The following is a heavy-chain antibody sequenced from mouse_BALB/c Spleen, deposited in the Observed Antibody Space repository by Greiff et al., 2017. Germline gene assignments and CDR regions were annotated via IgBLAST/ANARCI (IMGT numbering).Heavy chain of an antibody. CDR1: GFTFSDFY. Sequence: EVKLMESGGGLVQPGGSLRLSCATSGFTFSDFYMEWVRQPPGKRLEWIAASRNKANDYSTEYSASVKGRFIVSRDTSQSILYLQMNALRAEDTAIYYCARDALDYGWFAYWGQGTLVTVSA. J-gene: IGHJ3*01. CDR2: SRNKANDYST. D-gene: IGHD2-4*01. CDR3: ARDALDYGWFAY. V-gene: IGHV7-1*02.